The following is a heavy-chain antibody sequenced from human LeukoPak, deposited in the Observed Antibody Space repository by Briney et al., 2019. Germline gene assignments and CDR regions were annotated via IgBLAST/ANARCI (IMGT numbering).Heavy chain of an antibody. D-gene: IGHD2-21*02. CDR3: ARHAYCGGDCFGGAFEI. V-gene: IGHV4-30-4*08. Sequence: PSQTLSLTCTVSGGSISSGYYYWSWIRQHPGKGLEWIGYIHHSGSTYYNPSLNSRVTISLDTSKHQFSLKLNSVTAADTAVYYCARHAYCGGDCFGGAFEIWGQGTMVTVSS. CDR2: IHHSGST. J-gene: IGHJ3*02. CDR1: GGSISSGYYY.